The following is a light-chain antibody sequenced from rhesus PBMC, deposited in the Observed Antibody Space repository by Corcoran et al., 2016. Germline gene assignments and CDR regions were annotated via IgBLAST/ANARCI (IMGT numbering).Light chain of an antibody. J-gene: IGLJ1*01. V-gene: IGLV2-32*02. CDR3: SSYAGRNTYI. Sequence: QAALAQPHSVSGSPGQSVTLSCTGTSSDIGGYNYVSWYQQHPDTAPRLMIYEVTKRPSGVSGRFSGSKSGNTASLTISGLQAEDEADYYCSSYAGRNTYIFGSGTRLTVL. CDR1: SSDIGGYNY. CDR2: EVT.